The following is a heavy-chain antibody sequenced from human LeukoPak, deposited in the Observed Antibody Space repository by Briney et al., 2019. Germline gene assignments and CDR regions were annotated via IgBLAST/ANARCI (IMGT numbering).Heavy chain of an antibody. CDR1: GCSFSSYY. V-gene: IGHV4-4*07. CDR2: IYTSGST. D-gene: IGHD2-21*01. CDR3: ARDLAIPGDYYYYMDV. Sequence: PSETLSLTCTASGCSFSSYYWSWIRQPAGKGLEWIGRIYTSGSTNYNPSLKRRVTMSVDTSKNQFSLKLSSVTAADTAVYYCARDLAIPGDYYYYMDVWGKGTTVTVSS. J-gene: IGHJ6*03.